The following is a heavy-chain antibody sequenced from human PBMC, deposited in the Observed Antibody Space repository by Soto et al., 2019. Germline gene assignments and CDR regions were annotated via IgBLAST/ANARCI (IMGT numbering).Heavy chain of an antibody. Sequence: QLQLQESGPGLVKPSETLSLTCTVSGGSISSSSYYWGWIRQPPGKGLEWIGSIYYSGSTYYNPSLKSRVTISVDTSKNQFSLKLSSVTAADTAVYYCASHQTARWQPSFDYWGQGTLVTVSS. D-gene: IGHD2-15*01. J-gene: IGHJ4*02. CDR3: ASHQTARWQPSFDY. CDR2: IYYSGST. CDR1: GGSISSSSYY. V-gene: IGHV4-39*01.